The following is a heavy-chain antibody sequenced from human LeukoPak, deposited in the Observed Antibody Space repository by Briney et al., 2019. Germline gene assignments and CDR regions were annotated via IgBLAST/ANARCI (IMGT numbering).Heavy chain of an antibody. CDR2: ISGSGGST. J-gene: IGHJ4*02. V-gene: IGHV3-23*01. CDR1: GFTFSSYA. Sequence: GGSLRLSCAASGFTFSSYAMSWVRQAPGKGLEWVSAISGSGGSTYYADSVKGRFTISRDNAKNSLYLQMNSLRAEDTAVYYCARDVEQWLVRVYYFDYWGQGTLVTVSS. D-gene: IGHD6-19*01. CDR3: ARDVEQWLVRVYYFDY.